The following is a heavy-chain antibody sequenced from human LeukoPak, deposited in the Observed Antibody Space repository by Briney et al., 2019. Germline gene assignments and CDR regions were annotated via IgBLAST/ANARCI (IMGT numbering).Heavy chain of an antibody. Sequence: SETLSLTCTVSGGSLTSYTYYWGWIRQPPGKGLEWIGSMSYSWSSYYNPSLKSRVTISLDTSKNQLSLKLTYVPAADTAVYYCASPSNYGSGLGILDWGQGTLVIVSS. CDR3: ASPSNYGSGLGILD. J-gene: IGHJ4*02. CDR2: MSYSWSS. V-gene: IGHV4-39*01. CDR1: GGSLTSYTYY. D-gene: IGHD3-10*01.